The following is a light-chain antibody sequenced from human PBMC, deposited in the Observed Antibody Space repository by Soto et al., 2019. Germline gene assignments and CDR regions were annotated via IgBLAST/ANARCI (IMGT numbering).Light chain of an antibody. V-gene: IGLV1-44*01. CDR1: SSHIGSNT. CDR2: SNN. J-gene: IGLJ1*01. CDR3: AAWDDSLNGRYV. Sequence: QSVLPKPPSSSGTPGQRVIISCSGSSSHIGSNTVNWYQQLPGTAPKLLIYSNNQRPSGVPDRFSGSKSGTSASLAISGLQSEDEADYYCAAWDDSLNGRYVFGTGTKVTVL.